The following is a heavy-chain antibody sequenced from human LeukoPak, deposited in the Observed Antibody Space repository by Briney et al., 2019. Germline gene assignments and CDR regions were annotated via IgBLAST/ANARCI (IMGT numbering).Heavy chain of an antibody. Sequence: ASVKVSCKASGYTFTGYYMHWVRQAPGQGLEWMGWINPNSGGTNYAQKFQGRVTMTRDTSISTAYMELSRLRSDDTAVYYCARDWGYYYGSGSYNSPTFDYWGQGTLVTVSS. CDR2: INPNSGGT. CDR1: GYTFTGYY. V-gene: IGHV1-2*02. CDR3: ARDWGYYYGSGSYNSPTFDY. D-gene: IGHD3-10*01. J-gene: IGHJ4*02.